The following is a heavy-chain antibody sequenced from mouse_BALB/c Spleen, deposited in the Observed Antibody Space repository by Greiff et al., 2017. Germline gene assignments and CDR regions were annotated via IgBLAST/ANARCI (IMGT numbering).Heavy chain of an antibody. V-gene: IGHV3-2*02. CDR1: GYSITSDYA. J-gene: IGHJ3*01. CDR3: ARRSNFFAY. Sequence: EVQLQESGPGLVKPSQSLSLTCTVTGYSITSDYAWNWIRQFPGNKLEWMGYISYSGSTSYNPSLKSRISITRDTSKNQFFLQLNSVTTEDTATYYCARRSNFFAYWGQGTLVTVSA. CDR2: ISYSGST. D-gene: IGHD2-5*01.